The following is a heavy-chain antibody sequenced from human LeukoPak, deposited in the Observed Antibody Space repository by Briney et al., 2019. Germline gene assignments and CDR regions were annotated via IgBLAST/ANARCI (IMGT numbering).Heavy chain of an antibody. J-gene: IGHJ6*02. D-gene: IGHD6-19*01. CDR2: IRYDGGNQ. CDR1: GFTFSSYG. V-gene: IGHV3-30*02. CDR3: AKETAVAGTYGMDV. Sequence: GGSLRLSCAASGFTFSSYGMHWVRQTPGKGLECVAFIRYDGGNQYYTDSVKGRFTISRDNSKNTLYLLMNSLRAEDTAVYYCAKETAVAGTYGMDVWGQGTTVTVSS.